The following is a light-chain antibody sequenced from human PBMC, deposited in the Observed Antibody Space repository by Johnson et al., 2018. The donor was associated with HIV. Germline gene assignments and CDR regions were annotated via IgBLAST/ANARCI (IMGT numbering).Light chain of an antibody. J-gene: IGLJ1*01. CDR2: ENN. CDR1: SSNIGDNY. V-gene: IGLV1-51*02. CDR3: GTWDSSLSAGV. Sequence: QSVLTQPHSVSAAPGQKVSISCSGSSSNIGDNYVSWYQQVPGTAPKLLIYENNKRPSGIPDRFSGSKSGTSATLGITGLQTGDEADYYCGTWDSSLSAGVFGTGTKVTVL.